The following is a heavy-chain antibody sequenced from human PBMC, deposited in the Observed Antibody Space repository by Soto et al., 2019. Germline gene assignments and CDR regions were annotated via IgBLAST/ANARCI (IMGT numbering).Heavy chain of an antibody. CDR1: GGSFDDFY. J-gene: IGHJ6*02. CDR2: ISHDGGT. Sequence: SETLSLTCAFYGGSFDDFYWSWFRQSPGKGLEWIGEISHDGGTNYSPSLASRISISADTSKNQFSLHLKSVTSADTGLYYCARGQLVWYGDLTPYYRDMDVWGQGTTVTAP. D-gene: IGHD3-10*01. CDR3: ARGQLVWYGDLTPYYRDMDV. V-gene: IGHV4-34*01.